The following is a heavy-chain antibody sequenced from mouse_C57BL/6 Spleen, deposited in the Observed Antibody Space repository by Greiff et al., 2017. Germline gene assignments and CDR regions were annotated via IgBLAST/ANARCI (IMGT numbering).Heavy chain of an antibody. CDR3: SRAGDYDCVFFDY. D-gene: IGHD2-4*01. V-gene: IGHV3-6*01. CDR1: GYSITSGYY. CDR2: ISYDGSN. J-gene: IGHJ2*01. Sequence: EVKLQESGPGLVKPSQSLSLTCSVTGYSITSGYYWNWIRQFPGNKLEWMGYISYDGSNNYNPSLKNRISITRDTSKNQFFLKLNSVTTEDTATYYWSRAGDYDCVFFDYWGQGTTLTVSS.